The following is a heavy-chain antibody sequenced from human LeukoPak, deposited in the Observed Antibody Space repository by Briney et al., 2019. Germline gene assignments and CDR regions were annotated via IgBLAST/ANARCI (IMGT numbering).Heavy chain of an antibody. CDR2: ISSSSSYI. Sequence: GGSLRLSCAASGFTFSSYSMNWVRQAPGKGLEWVSAISSSSSYIYYAVSVKGQFTISRDNAKHTVYLQMNRLRAEDTAVYYCARSLGSSGYQDYWGQGTLVTVSS. CDR3: ARSLGSSGYQDY. D-gene: IGHD3-22*01. J-gene: IGHJ4*02. CDR1: GFTFSSYS. V-gene: IGHV3-21*01.